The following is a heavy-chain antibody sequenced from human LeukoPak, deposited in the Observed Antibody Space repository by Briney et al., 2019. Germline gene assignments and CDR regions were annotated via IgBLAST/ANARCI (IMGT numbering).Heavy chain of an antibody. Sequence: SETLSLTCSVSVGFTAYDYWNWIRQPAGKAPEWIGRIHTTGSTNYNPSLKSRLTMTLDKSKKQFSLKVTSMTAADTALYYCARGGGNRHFDSWGQGILVTVSS. J-gene: IGHJ4*02. D-gene: IGHD2-15*01. CDR2: IHTTGST. CDR3: ARGGGNRHFDS. V-gene: IGHV4-4*07. CDR1: VGFTAYDY.